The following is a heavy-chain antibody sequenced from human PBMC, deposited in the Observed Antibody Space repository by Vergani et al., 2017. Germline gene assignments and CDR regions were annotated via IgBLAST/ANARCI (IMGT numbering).Heavy chain of an antibody. V-gene: IGHV1-69*01. D-gene: IGHD6-19*01. Sequence: QVQLVQSGAEVKKPGSSVKVSCKASGGTFSSYAISWVRQAPGQGLEWMGGNIPIFGTANYAQKFQGRVTITADESTSTAYMELSSLSSEDTAVYYCAGGPRAVAGTGDFDYWGQGTLVTVSS. CDR1: GGTFSSYA. J-gene: IGHJ4*02. CDR3: AGGPRAVAGTGDFDY. CDR2: NIPIFGTA.